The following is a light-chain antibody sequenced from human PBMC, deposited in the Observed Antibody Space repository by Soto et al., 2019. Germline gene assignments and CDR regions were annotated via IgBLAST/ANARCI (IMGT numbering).Light chain of an antibody. CDR1: TSNIGGNT. Sequence: QSVLTQPPSASATPGQRVTISCSGSTSNIGGNTVSWYQQLPGTAPKLLIYGNHQRPSGVPDRFSGSKSGTSASLAISGLQFEDEADYDCASWDDSLDGVIFGGGTKLTVL. V-gene: IGLV1-44*01. J-gene: IGLJ2*01. CDR3: ASWDDSLDGVI. CDR2: GNH.